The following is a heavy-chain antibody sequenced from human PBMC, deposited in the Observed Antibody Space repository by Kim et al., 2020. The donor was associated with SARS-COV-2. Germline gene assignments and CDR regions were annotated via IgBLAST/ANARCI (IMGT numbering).Heavy chain of an antibody. CDR3: ARGPLLWFGELFDY. CDR2: ISYDGSNK. J-gene: IGHJ4*02. Sequence: GGSLRLSCAASGFTFSSYTMHWVRQAPGKGLEWVAVISYDGSNKYYADSVKGRFTISRDNSKNTLYLQMNSLRAADTAVYYCARGPLLWFGELFDYWGQGTLVTVSS. CDR1: GFTFSSYT. V-gene: IGHV3-30*04. D-gene: IGHD3-10*01.